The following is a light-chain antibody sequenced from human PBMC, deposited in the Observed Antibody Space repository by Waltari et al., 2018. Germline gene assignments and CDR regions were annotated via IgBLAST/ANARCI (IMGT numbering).Light chain of an antibody. CDR2: SAS. V-gene: IGKV1-39*01. CDR1: QNIDNY. Sequence: DIQMTQSPSSLSASVGDRVTIACRALQNIDNYLNWYQQKPGEAPRLLIYSASIPQSGVPSRFTGSGSETDFAITIRGLQPEDSAIYYCQQSYNAPATFGQGTRVQVK. J-gene: IGKJ1*01. CDR3: QQSYNAPAT.